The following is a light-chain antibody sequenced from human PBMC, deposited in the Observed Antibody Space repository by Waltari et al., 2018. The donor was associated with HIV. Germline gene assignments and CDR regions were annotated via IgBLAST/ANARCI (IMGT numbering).Light chain of an antibody. CDR2: GTS. CDR3: QQYDDWEYT. J-gene: IGKJ2*01. CDR1: QNVNRDY. V-gene: IGKV3-20*01. Sequence: VLTQSPGSLSLSPGDSVSLSCRASQNVNRDYLAWYQQRRGQPPTLLVSGTSVRAPGVPDRFSGSGSGTVFTLTINRLEPEDFTTYLCQQYDDWEYTFGQGTHL.